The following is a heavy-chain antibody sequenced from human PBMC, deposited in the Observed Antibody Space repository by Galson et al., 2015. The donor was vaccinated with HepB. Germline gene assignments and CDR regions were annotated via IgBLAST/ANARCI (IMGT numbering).Heavy chain of an antibody. D-gene: IGHD3-10*01. CDR1: GYTFTSYA. V-gene: IGHV1-3*01. Sequence: SVKVSCKASGYTFTSYAMHWVRQAPGQRLEWMGWINAGNGNTKYSQKFQGRVTITRDTSASTAYMELSSLRSEDTAVYYCARSVLREYGSGTYAPYYYYYGMDVWGQGTTVTVSS. CDR2: INAGNGNT. CDR3: ARSVLREYGSGTYAPYYYYYGMDV. J-gene: IGHJ6*02.